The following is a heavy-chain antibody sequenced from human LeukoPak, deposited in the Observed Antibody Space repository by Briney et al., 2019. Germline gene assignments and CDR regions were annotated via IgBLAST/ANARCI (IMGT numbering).Heavy chain of an antibody. CDR3: ARGPFPVIPYYYYYYMDV. J-gene: IGHJ6*03. Sequence: SENLSLTCTVSGGSISSGGYYWSWIRQHPGKGLEWIGYIYYSGSTYYNPSLKSRVTISVDTSKNQFSLKLSSVTAADTAVYYCARGPFPVIPYYYYYYMDVWGKGTTVTVSS. V-gene: IGHV4-31*03. D-gene: IGHD3-16*02. CDR2: IYYSGST. CDR1: GGSISSGGYY.